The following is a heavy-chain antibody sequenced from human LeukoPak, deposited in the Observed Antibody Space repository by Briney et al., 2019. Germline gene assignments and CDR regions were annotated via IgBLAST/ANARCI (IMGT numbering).Heavy chain of an antibody. CDR3: AKDPRTVRGVIGHYFDY. D-gene: IGHD3-10*01. J-gene: IGHJ4*02. CDR2: ISYDGGNK. Sequence: WGSLRLSCAASGFTFSSYGMHWVRQAPGKGLEWVAVISYDGGNKYYADSVKGRFTISRDNSKNTLYLQMNSLRAEDTAVYYCAKDPRTVRGVIGHYFDYWGQETLVTVSS. CDR1: GFTFSSYG. V-gene: IGHV3-30*18.